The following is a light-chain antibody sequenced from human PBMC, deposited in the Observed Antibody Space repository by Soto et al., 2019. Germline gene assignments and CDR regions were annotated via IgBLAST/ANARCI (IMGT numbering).Light chain of an antibody. CDR1: SSDVGGYNY. V-gene: IGLV2-14*01. Sequence: ALTQPASVSGSPGQSITISCTGTSSDVGGYNYVSWYQQHPGKAPKLMIYDVSNRPSGVSNRFSGSKSGNTASQTISGLQAEDEADYYCSSYTSSSTLYVFGTGTKVTVL. J-gene: IGLJ1*01. CDR2: DVS. CDR3: SSYTSSSTLYV.